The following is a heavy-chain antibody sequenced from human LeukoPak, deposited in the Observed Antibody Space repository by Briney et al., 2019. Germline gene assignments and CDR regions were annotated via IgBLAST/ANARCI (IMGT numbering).Heavy chain of an antibody. CDR3: AKVLGYGSGSYLDY. CDR1: GFTFSSYA. Sequence: PGGSLRLSCAASGFTFSSYAMSWVRQAPGKGLEWVSAISGSGGNTYYADSVKGRFTISRDNSKNTLYLQMNSLRAEDTAVYYCAKVLGYGSGSYLDYWGQGTLVTVSS. D-gene: IGHD3-10*01. CDR2: ISGSGGNT. J-gene: IGHJ4*02. V-gene: IGHV3-23*01.